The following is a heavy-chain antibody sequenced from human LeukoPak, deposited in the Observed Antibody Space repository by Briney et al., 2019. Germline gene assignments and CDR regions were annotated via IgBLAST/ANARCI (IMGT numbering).Heavy chain of an antibody. CDR1: GYTFTGYY. V-gene: IGHV1-2*02. J-gene: IGHJ5*02. D-gene: IGHD1-7*01. Sequence: ASVKVSCKASGYTFTGYYMHWVRQAPGQGLEWMGWINPNSGGTNYAQKFQGRVTMTRDTSISTAYMELSRLRSDDTAVYYCARRRITGTTWFDPWGQGTLVTVSS. CDR2: INPNSGGT. CDR3: ARRRITGTTWFDP.